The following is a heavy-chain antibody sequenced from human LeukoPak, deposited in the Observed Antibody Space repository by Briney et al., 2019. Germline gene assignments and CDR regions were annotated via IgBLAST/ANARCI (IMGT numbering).Heavy chain of an antibody. J-gene: IGHJ6*02. V-gene: IGHV3-21*01. Sequence: GGSLRLSCAASGFTFSSYSMNWVRQAPGKGLEWVSSISSSSSYIYYADSVKGRFTISRDNAKNSLYLQMNSLRAEDTAVYYCARGSDPDGSGRPNPYYCYYGMDVWGQGTTVTVFS. D-gene: IGHD3-10*01. CDR3: ARGSDPDGSGRPNPYYCYYGMDV. CDR2: ISSSSSYI. CDR1: GFTFSSYS.